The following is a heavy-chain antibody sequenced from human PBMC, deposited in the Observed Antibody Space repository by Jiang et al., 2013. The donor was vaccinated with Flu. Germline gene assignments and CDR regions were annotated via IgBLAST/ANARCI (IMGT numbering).Heavy chain of an antibody. J-gene: IGHJ4*02. CDR3: ASRGYSYGHGLDY. D-gene: IGHD5-18*01. V-gene: IGHV4-39*01. CDR2: IYYSGNT. Sequence: KPSETLSLTCTVSGGSISSSIYYWGWIRQPPGKGLEWIGNIYYSGNTYYSPSLESRVTISVDTSQNQFSLKLRSVTAADTAVYYCASRGYSYGHGLDYWGQGTLVTVSS. CDR1: GGSISSSIYY.